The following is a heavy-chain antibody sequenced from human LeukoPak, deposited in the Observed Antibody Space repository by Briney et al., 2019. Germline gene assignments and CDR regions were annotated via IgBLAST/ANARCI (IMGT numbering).Heavy chain of an antibody. CDR3: ARDLMLRYFDWSHYFDY. CDR2: IRYDGSNK. CDR1: GFIFNSYG. D-gene: IGHD3-9*01. J-gene: IGHJ4*02. Sequence: GGSLRLSCAASGFIFNSYGMHWVRQAPGKGLEWVAFIRYDGSNKYYADSVKGRFTISRDNSKNTLYLQMNSLRAEDTAVYYCARDLMLRYFDWSHYFDYWGQGTLVTVSS. V-gene: IGHV3-30*02.